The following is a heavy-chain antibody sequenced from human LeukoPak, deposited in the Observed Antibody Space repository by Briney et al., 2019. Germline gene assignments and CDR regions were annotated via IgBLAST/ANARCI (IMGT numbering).Heavy chain of an antibody. D-gene: IGHD1-26*01. J-gene: IGHJ4*02. V-gene: IGHV1-69*05. CDR1: GGTFSSYA. CDR2: IIPIFGTA. CDR3: ALEVGATAYTLRFDY. Sequence: SVKVSCKASGGTFSSYAISWVQQAPGQGLEWMGGIIPIFGTANYAQKFQGRVTITTDESTSTAYMELSSLRSEDTAVYYSALEVGATAYTLRFDYWGQGTLVTVSS.